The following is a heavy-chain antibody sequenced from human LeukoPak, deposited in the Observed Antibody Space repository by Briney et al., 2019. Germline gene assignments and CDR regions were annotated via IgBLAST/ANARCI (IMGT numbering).Heavy chain of an antibody. CDR1: GGSISSSSYY. CDR3: ARHGDYYDSSGPLDY. D-gene: IGHD3-22*01. J-gene: IGHJ4*02. CDR2: IYYSGST. V-gene: IGHV4-39*01. Sequence: KPSETLSLTCTVSGGSISSSSYYWGWIRQPPGKGLEWIGSIYYSGSTYYNPSLKSRVTISIDTSKNQFSLKLSSVTAADTAVYYCARHGDYYDSSGPLDYWGRGTLVTVSS.